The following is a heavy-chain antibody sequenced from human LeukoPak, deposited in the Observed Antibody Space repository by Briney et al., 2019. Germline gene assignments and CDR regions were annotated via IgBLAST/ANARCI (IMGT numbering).Heavy chain of an antibody. J-gene: IGHJ4*02. D-gene: IGHD3-3*01. Sequence: PGGSLRLSCAASGFTFSSYSMNWVRQAPGKGLEWVSSISSSSSYIYYADSVKGRFTISRDNAKNSLYLQMSSLRAEDTAVYYCAPLGYYDFWSGSIHWGQGTLVTVSS. CDR1: GFTFSSYS. CDR3: APLGYYDFWSGSIH. V-gene: IGHV3-21*01. CDR2: ISSSSSYI.